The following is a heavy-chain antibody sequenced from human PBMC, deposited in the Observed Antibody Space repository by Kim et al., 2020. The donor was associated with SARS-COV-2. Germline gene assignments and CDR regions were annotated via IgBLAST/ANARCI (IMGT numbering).Heavy chain of an antibody. Sequence: GGSLRLSCAASGFTFSSYDMRWVRQATGKGLEWVSAIGTTGDTTYPGAAKGRLSIFREDAKNYMHLQMNSMRAGDAAADYCARGGSGGNASPYYYYGID. J-gene: IGHJ6*01. V-gene: IGHV3-13*01. CDR2: IGTTGDT. CDR1: GFTFSSYD. CDR3: ARGGSGGNASPYYYYGID. D-gene: IGHD2-15*01.